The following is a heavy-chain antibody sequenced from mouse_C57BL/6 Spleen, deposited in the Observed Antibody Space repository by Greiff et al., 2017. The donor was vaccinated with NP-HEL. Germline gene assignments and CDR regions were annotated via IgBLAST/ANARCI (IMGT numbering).Heavy chain of an antibody. J-gene: IGHJ2*01. V-gene: IGHV1-50*01. CDR1: GYTFTSYW. CDR3: ARGSKLTEDDY. CDR2: IDPSDSYT. Sequence: QVQLQQSGAELVKPGASVKLSCKASGYTFTSYWMHWVKQRPGQGLEWIGEIDPSDSYTNYNQKFKGKATLTVDTSSSTAYLQLSSLPSEDSAVYYSARGSKLTEDDYWGQGTTLTVSS. D-gene: IGHD4-1*01.